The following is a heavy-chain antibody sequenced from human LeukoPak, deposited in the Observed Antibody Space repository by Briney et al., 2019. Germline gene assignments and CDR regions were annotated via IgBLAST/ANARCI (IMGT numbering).Heavy chain of an antibody. V-gene: IGHV3-21*01. Sequence: GRSLRLSCAASGFTFSSYSMNWVRQAPGKGLEWVSSISGSSSYIYYADSVKGRFTISRDNAKNSLYLQMNSLRAEDTAVYYCARDHQGYCSGGSCTYFDYWGQGTLVTVSS. CDR3: ARDHQGYCSGGSCTYFDY. CDR1: GFTFSSYS. J-gene: IGHJ4*02. D-gene: IGHD2-15*01. CDR2: ISGSSSYI.